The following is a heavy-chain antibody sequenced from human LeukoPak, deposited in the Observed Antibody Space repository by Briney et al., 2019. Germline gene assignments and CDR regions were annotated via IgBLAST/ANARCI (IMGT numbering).Heavy chain of an antibody. D-gene: IGHD6-13*01. CDR2: IYYSGST. Sequence: SETLSLXCTVSGGSISSYYWSWIRQPPGKGLEWIGSIYYSGSTNYNPSLKSRVTISVDTSKNQFSLKLSSVTAADTAVYYCARASEDSSSWYGVVGFDPWGQGTLVTVSS. CDR1: GGSISSYY. J-gene: IGHJ5*02. V-gene: IGHV4-59*01. CDR3: ARASEDSSSWYGVVGFDP.